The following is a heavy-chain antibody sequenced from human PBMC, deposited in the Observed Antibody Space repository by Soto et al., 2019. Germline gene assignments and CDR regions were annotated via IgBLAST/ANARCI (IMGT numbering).Heavy chain of an antibody. CDR1: GGSISSSSYY. J-gene: IGHJ4*02. D-gene: IGHD5-12*01. CDR3: ATHSGYDLVLPN. Sequence: SETLSLTCTVSGGSISSSSYYWGWIRQPPGKGLEWIGSIYYSGSTYYNPSLKSRVTISVDTSKNQFSLKLSSVTAADTAVYYCATHSGYDLVLPNWGQGTLVTVSS. V-gene: IGHV4-39*01. CDR2: IYYSGST.